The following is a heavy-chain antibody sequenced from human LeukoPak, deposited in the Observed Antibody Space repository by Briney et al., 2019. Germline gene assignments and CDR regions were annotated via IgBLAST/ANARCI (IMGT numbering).Heavy chain of an antibody. Sequence: GGSLRLSCAASGFTFRSYAMSWVRQAPGKGLEWVSSISGSNDNTYYADSVKDRFTISRDNSKNTLSLQMNSLRAEDTAVYYCAKGRGTTVTSAANYWGQGTLVTVSS. V-gene: IGHV3-23*01. J-gene: IGHJ4*02. CDR2: ISGSNDNT. CDR3: AKGRGTTVTSAANY. D-gene: IGHD4-17*01. CDR1: GFTFRSYA.